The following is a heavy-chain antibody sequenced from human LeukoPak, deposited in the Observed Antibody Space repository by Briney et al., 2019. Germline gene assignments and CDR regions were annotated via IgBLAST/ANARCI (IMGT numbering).Heavy chain of an antibody. Sequence: ASVKVSCKASGYTFTSYYMHWVRQAPGQGLEWMGIINPSGGSTSYAQKFQGRVTITADESTSTAYMELSSLRSEDTAVYYCARGLHCINGVCYNRNYYYMDVWGKGTTVTVSS. CDR3: ARGLHCINGVCYNRNYYYMDV. CDR1: GYTFTSYY. CDR2: INPSGGST. J-gene: IGHJ6*03. D-gene: IGHD2-8*01. V-gene: IGHV1-46*01.